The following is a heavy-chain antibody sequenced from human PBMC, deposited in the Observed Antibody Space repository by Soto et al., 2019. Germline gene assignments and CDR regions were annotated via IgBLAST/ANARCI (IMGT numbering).Heavy chain of an antibody. CDR3: ARASYYYDSSGYIHYFDY. CDR1: GGSISSYY. V-gene: IGHV4-59*01. CDR2: IYYSGST. Sequence: ASETLSLTCTVSGGSISSYYWSWIRQPPGKGLEWIGYIYYSGSTNYNPSLKSRVTISVDTSKNQFSLKLSSVTAADTAVYYCARASYYYDSSGYIHYFDYWGQGTLVTVSS. J-gene: IGHJ4*02. D-gene: IGHD3-22*01.